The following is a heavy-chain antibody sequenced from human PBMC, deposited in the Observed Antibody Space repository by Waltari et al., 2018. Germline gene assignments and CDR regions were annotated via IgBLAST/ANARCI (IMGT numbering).Heavy chain of an antibody. Sequence: QVQLQESGPGLVKPSETLSLTCAVSGYSISSGYYWGWVRQPPGKGLEWIGSIYHSGSTYYNPSLKSRVTISVDTSKNQFSLKLSSVTAADTAVYYCAREGAGHGVFDYWGQGTLVTVSS. V-gene: IGHV4-38-2*02. CDR1: GYSISSGYY. CDR2: IYHSGST. D-gene: IGHD6-13*01. CDR3: AREGAGHGVFDY. J-gene: IGHJ4*02.